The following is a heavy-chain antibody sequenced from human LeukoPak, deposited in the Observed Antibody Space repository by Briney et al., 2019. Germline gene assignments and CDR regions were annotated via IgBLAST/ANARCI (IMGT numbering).Heavy chain of an antibody. CDR3: ARDQTPGKAHYGMDV. V-gene: IGHV4-39*07. Sequence: PSETLSLTCTVSGGSISSSSYYWGWIRQPPGKGLEWIGSIYYSGSAYYNPSLKSRVTISVDTSKNQFSLKLSSVTAADTAVYYCARDQTPGKAHYGMDVWGQGTTVTVSS. J-gene: IGHJ6*02. CDR2: IYYSGSA. CDR1: GGSISSSSYY.